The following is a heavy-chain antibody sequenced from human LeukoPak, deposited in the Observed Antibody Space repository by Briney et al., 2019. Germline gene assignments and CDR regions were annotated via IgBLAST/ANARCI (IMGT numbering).Heavy chain of an antibody. CDR3: AKDLGGSDFWSGYHRGFKFDY. D-gene: IGHD3-3*01. CDR2: ISGSGGST. J-gene: IGHJ4*02. Sequence: PGGSLRLSCAASGFTFSSYAMSWVRQAPGKGLEWVSAISGSGGSTYYADSVKGRFTISRDNSKNTLYLQMNSLRAEDTAVYYCAKDLGGSDFWSGYHRGFKFDYWGQGTLVTVSS. CDR1: GFTFSSYA. V-gene: IGHV3-23*01.